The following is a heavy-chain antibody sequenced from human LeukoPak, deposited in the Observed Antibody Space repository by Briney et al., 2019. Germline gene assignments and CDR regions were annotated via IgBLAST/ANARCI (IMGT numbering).Heavy chain of an antibody. CDR2: ISGSGGST. D-gene: IGHD6-19*01. J-gene: IGHJ4*02. V-gene: IGHV3-23*01. CDR3: AKGVSSGWLSFDY. Sequence: GGSLRLSCAASGFTFSSYAMSWVRQAPGKGLEWVSAISGSGGSTYYADSVKGRFTISRDNSKNTLYLQMSSLRAEDTAVYYCAKGVSSGWLSFDYWGQGTLVTVSS. CDR1: GFTFSSYA.